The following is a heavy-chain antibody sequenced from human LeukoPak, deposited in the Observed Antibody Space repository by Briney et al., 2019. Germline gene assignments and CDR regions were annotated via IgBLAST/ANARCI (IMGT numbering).Heavy chain of an antibody. Sequence: SETLSLTCAVSGGSISSGGYSWSWIRQPPGKGLEYIGYIYYSGSTNYNPSLKSRVTISLDTSKNQFSLNLRSVTAADTAVYYCARRDYALDYWGQGTLVTVSS. CDR3: ARRDYALDY. V-gene: IGHV4-61*08. CDR2: IYYSGST. CDR1: GGSISSGGYS. J-gene: IGHJ4*02. D-gene: IGHD4-17*01.